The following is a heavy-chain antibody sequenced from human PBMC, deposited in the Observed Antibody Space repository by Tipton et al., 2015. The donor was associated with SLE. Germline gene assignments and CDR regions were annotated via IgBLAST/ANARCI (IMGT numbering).Heavy chain of an antibody. CDR3: ARSFTVVSQLSWFDP. V-gene: IGHV4-30-2*01. D-gene: IGHD4-23*01. Sequence: TLSLTCVVSGSSISSGGYSWSWIRQPPGKGLEWVGNIYHSGSTYYNPSLKSRVTISIDKSNNQFSLKLTSVTAADTAVYFCARSFTVVSQLSWFDPWGQGTLVTVSS. J-gene: IGHJ5*02. CDR1: GSSISSGGYS. CDR2: IYHSGST.